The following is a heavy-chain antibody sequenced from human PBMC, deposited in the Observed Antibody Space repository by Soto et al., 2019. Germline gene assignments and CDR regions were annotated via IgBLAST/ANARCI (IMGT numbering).Heavy chain of an antibody. D-gene: IGHD3-22*01. CDR2: TSFSGYT. J-gene: IGHJ4*02. CDR1: GDSVSGGDSY. V-gene: IGHV4-30-4*01. CDR3: VRGGNPYHYATSGPGTFDK. Sequence: QVQLQKSGPGLVKPSQTLSLTCTVSGDSVSGGDSYWSWIRQPPGKALEWIGYTSFSGYTSYSPSLTSRVTISVDMSKSQFSLRLTPVTAADTAIYYCVRGGNPYHYATSGPGTFDKWGQGTLVSVSS.